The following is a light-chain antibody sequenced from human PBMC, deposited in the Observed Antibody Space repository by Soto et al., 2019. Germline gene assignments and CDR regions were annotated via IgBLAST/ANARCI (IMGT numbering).Light chain of an antibody. CDR2: GAS. CDR1: QSVSSTY. J-gene: IGKJ2*01. Sequence: EIVSTQSPGTLSLSPGERATLSCRASQSVSSTYLAWYQQKPGQSPRLLIYGASSRATGIPDRFSGSGSGTDFTLTISRLEPEDFAVYYCRHYGNSPNPFGQGTKVDIK. V-gene: IGKV3-20*01. CDR3: RHYGNSPNP.